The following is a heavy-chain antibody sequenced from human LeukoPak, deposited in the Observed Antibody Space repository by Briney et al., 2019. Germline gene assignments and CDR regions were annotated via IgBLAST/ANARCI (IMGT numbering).Heavy chain of an antibody. CDR3: ASTGTNVRYYFDP. CDR2: IYYSGTT. V-gene: IGHV4-39*07. Sequence: SETLSLTCTVSGDSVSSNALYWGWVRQPPGEGLEWIGTIYYSGTTYYNPSLKSRVTISVDTSKNQFSLTVYSVTAADTAVYYCASTGTNVRYYFDPWGQGTLVTVSS. CDR1: GDSVSSNALY. D-gene: IGHD1-7*01. J-gene: IGHJ4*02.